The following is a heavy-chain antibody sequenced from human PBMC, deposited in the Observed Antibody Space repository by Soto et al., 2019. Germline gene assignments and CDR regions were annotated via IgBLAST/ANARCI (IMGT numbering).Heavy chain of an antibody. D-gene: IGHD3-9*01. CDR1: GFTFSSYA. V-gene: IGHV3-23*01. Sequence: EVQLLESGGGLVQPGGSLRLSCAASGFTFSSYAMRWVRQAPGKGLEWVSAISGSGGSTYYADSVKGRFTISRDNSKNTLYLQMNSMRAEDTAVYYCAKDRRGERYDILTGLDYWGQGTLVTVSS. CDR3: AKDRRGERYDILTGLDY. J-gene: IGHJ4*02. CDR2: ISGSGGST.